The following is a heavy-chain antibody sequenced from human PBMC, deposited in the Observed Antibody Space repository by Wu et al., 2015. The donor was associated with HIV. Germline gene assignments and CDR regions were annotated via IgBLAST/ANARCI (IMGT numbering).Heavy chain of an antibody. CDR1: GYTFTSYG. CDR2: INPNSGGT. V-gene: IGHV1-2*02. CDR3: ATSGSGWYNFDY. Sequence: QVQLVQSGAEVKKPGASVKVSCKASGYTFTSYGISWVRQAPGQGLEWMGWINPNSGGTNYAQKFQGRVTMTRDTSISTAYMELSRLRSDDTAVYYCATSGSGWYNFDYWGQGTLVTVSS. D-gene: IGHD6-19*01. J-gene: IGHJ4*02.